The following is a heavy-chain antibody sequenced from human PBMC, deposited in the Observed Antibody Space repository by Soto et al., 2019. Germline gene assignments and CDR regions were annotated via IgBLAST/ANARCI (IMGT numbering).Heavy chain of an antibody. CDR1: NGSISSSNW. CDR3: VRDEAHYDILTGSSLGRAFDI. D-gene: IGHD3-9*01. Sequence: QVQLQESGPGLVKPSGTLSLTCVITNGSISSSNWWSWVRQPPGMGLEWIGEIYHTGRTNYNPSLRSRVTMSIDKSNNRFSLRLSSLTAADTAVYYCVRDEAHYDILTGSSLGRAFDIWGQGTMVTVSS. V-gene: IGHV4-4*02. CDR2: IYHTGRT. J-gene: IGHJ3*02.